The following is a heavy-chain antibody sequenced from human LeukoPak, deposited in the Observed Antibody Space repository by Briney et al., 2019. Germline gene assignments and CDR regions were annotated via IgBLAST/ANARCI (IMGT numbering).Heavy chain of an antibody. V-gene: IGHV4-59*01. J-gene: IGHJ3*02. CDR2: IYYSGST. CDR1: GGSISSYN. Sequence: PSETLCLTCTVSGGSISSYNCSGIRQPPEKGLGRIGYIYYSGSTNYNPSLKSRVTISVGTSKNQFSLKLSSVTAADTAVYYCARDGDSAFDIWGQGTMVTVSS. D-gene: IGHD3-3*01. CDR3: ARDGDSAFDI.